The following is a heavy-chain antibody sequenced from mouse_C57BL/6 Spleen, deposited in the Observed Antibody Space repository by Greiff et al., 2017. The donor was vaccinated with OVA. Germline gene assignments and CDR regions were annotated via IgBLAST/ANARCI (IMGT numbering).Heavy chain of an antibody. CDR1: GFTFSDYY. CDR3: ARDPYGSSYDWYFDV. CDR2: INYDGSST. J-gene: IGHJ1*03. Sequence: EVQRVESEGGLVQPGSSMKLSCTASGFTFSDYYMAWVRQVPEKGLEWVANINYDGSSTYYLDSLKSRFIISRDNAKNILYLQMSSLKSEDTATYYCARDPYGSSYDWYFDVWGTGTTVTVSS. V-gene: IGHV5-16*01. D-gene: IGHD1-1*01.